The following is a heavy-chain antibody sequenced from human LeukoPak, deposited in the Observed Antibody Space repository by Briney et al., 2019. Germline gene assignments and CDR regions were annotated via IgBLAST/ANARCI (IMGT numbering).Heavy chain of an antibody. CDR3: PRDPPFTY. CDR2: ISYDGSNK. Sequence: GRSLRLSCAASGFTFSSYAMHWVRQAPGKGLEWVGVISYDGSNKYYADSVKGRFTISRDNSKNTLYLQMNSLRAEDTAVYYGPRDPPFTYGGKGTLVPVS. J-gene: IGHJ4*02. CDR1: GFTFSSYA. V-gene: IGHV3-30*04.